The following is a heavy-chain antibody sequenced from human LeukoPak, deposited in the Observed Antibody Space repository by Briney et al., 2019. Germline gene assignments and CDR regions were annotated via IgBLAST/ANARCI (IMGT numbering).Heavy chain of an antibody. CDR3: ARVPAYCGGDCYPKGGYYFDY. J-gene: IGHJ4*02. CDR2: ISAYNGNT. V-gene: IGHV1-18*01. Sequence: GASVKVSCKASGYTFTSYGISWVRQAPGQGLEWMGWISAYNGNTNYAQKLQGRVTMTTDTSTSTAYMELSSLRSEDTAVYYCARVPAYCGGDCYPKGGYYFDYWGQGTLVTVSS. D-gene: IGHD2-21*02. CDR1: GYTFTSYG.